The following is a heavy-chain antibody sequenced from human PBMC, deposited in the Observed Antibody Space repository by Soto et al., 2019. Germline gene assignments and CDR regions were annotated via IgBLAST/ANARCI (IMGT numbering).Heavy chain of an antibody. Sequence: QLQLQESGPGLVKPSETLSLSCTVSGGSITSSFYWGWIRQPPGKGLEWIGSIYGTGKTYYNPSLKGRVTISADAPENHFALNLISVTAAGTSVYYCRSSSRYSTDGCVQGAKVTVSS. CDR1: GGSITSSFY. V-gene: IGHV4-39*01. CDR3: RSSSRYSTDG. CDR2: IYGTGKT. J-gene: IGHJ6*02. D-gene: IGHD6-13*01.